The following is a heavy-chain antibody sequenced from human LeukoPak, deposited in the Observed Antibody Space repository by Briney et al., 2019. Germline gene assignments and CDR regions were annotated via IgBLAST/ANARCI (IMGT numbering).Heavy chain of an antibody. D-gene: IGHD6-19*01. CDR2: ISGSGGST. V-gene: IGHV3-23*01. CDR3: AKAPVGYSSGWYDY. CDR1: GFTFSSYA. Sequence: PGGSLRLSCGASGFTFSSYAMSWVRQAPGKGLEWVSAISGSGGSTYYADSVKGRFTISRDNSKNTLYLQMNSLRAGDTAVYYCAKAPVGYSSGWYDYWGQGTLVTVSS. J-gene: IGHJ4*02.